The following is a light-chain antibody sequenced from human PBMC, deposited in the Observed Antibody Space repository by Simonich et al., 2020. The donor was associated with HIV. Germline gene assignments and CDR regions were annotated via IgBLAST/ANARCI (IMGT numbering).Light chain of an antibody. CDR2: DNS. CDR1: SSNIGAGYD. J-gene: IGLJ3*02. V-gene: IGLV1-40*01. CDR3: QSYDSSLSGSQV. Sequence: QSVLTQPPSVSGAPGQRVTISCTGSSSNIGAGYDVHWYQQLPGTAPKLLIYDNSNRPSGVPDRFPGSKSGTSASLAITGLQAEDEADYYCQSYDSSLSGSQVFGGGTKLTVL.